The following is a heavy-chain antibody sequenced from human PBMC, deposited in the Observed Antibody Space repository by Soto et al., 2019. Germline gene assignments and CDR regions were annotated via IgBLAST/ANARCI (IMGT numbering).Heavy chain of an antibody. CDR3: GRGVYSNGWIFDY. CDR2: INQDGSEK. CDR1: GFIFGNFW. J-gene: IGHJ4*01. Sequence: GGSLRLSCAASGFIFGNFWMSRVRQAPGKGPECVANINQDGSEKCYLDSVKGRFTLSIDNHKNTLHLKMNILKAEDTDVYLCGRGVYSNGWIFDYGSQGSLVTVSS. D-gene: IGHD6-19*01. V-gene: IGHV3-7*01.